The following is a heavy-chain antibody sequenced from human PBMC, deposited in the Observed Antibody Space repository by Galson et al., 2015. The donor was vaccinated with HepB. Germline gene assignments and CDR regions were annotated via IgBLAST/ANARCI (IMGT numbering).Heavy chain of an antibody. CDR1: GDSVSSNSAA. J-gene: IGHJ6*02. V-gene: IGHV6-1*01. CDR2: TYYRSKWYT. Sequence: CAISGDSVSSNSAAWNWMRQSPSRGLEWLGRTYYRSKWYTDYAPSVKSRITINPDTSKNQFSLKLSSVTAADTAVYYCARVGDHYYGSERRYYYYYGMDVWGQGTTVTVSS. CDR3: ARVGDHYYGSERRYYYYYGMDV. D-gene: IGHD3-10*01.